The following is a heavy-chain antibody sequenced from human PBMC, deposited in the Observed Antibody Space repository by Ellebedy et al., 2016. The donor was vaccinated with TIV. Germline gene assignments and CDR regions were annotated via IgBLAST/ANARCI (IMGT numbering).Heavy chain of an antibody. Sequence: GESLKISXVASGFTFRSYWLHWVRQAPGGGLMWVARIRGAGGDINYADSVKGRFTISRDNAKNTLYLQINGLRADDTAVYYCARDLVLGSGSSDSWGQGTHVSVSS. CDR3: ARDLVLGSGSSDS. J-gene: IGHJ5*02. CDR2: IRGAGGDI. V-gene: IGHV3-74*01. CDR1: GFTFRSYW. D-gene: IGHD3-10*01.